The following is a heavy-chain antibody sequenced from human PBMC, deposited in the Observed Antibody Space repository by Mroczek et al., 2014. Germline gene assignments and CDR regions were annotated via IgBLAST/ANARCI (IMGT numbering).Heavy chain of an antibody. CDR1: GYTFTSYG. CDR2: ISAYNGNT. Sequence: VQLLESGAEVKKPEASVKVSCKASGYTFTSYGISWVRQAPGQGLEWMGWISAYNGNTNYAQKLQGRVTMTTDTSTSTAYMELRSLRSDDTAVYYCARDHVGSTMIVENDAFDIWGQGTMVTVSS. D-gene: IGHD3-22*01. J-gene: IGHJ3*02. CDR3: ARDHVGSTMIVENDAFDI. V-gene: IGHV1-18*01.